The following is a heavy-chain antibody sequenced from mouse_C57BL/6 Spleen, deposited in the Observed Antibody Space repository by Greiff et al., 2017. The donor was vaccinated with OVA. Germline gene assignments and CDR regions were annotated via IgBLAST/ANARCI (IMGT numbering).Heavy chain of an antibody. J-gene: IGHJ3*01. CDR2: IWRGGST. D-gene: IGHD3-1*01. CDR3: ARNGGSACLAY. V-gene: IGHV2-2*01. CDR1: GFTFTSYG. Sequence: QVQLQQSGPGLVLPSPSLSLTCTASGFTFTSYGVHWVRQTPGQGLEWLGVIWRGGSTDYNAAIISSLSICKVNQTSRAAFKMNSLQADDAAIYYCARNGGSACLAYWGQGTLVTVSA.